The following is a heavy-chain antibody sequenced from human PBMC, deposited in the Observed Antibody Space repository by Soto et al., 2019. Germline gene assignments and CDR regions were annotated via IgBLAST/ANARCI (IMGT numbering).Heavy chain of an antibody. CDR1: GGTFSSLD. D-gene: IGHD3-22*01. CDR2: IIPISETT. CDR3: ARALLSHSYDSGGYDSYFHAMDV. Sequence: QVQLVQSGAEVKKPGSSVKVSCKASGGTFSSLDINWVRQAPGQGLEWMGGIIPISETTNYAQIFQGRVSIVADISTSTAYMELSRLRSEDTAGYYCARALLSHSYDSGGYDSYFHAMDVWGQGNPVTVSS. J-gene: IGHJ6*02. V-gene: IGHV1-69*06.